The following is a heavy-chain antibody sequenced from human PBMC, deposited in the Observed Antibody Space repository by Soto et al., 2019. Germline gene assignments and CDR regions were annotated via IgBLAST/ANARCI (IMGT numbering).Heavy chain of an antibody. CDR1: GYTFYSHS. Sequence: QAQLVQSGAEVKKPGASVKVSCKASGYTFYSHSISWVRQAPGQGLEWMGRISADNGNTKYAQKFRGRVTMTTDTSTSTVYMELRNLRSDDTAVYYCARCIQQDYYYGMDVWGQETTVTVSS. V-gene: IGHV1-18*01. D-gene: IGHD5-18*01. J-gene: IGHJ6*02. CDR2: ISADNGNT. CDR3: ARCIQQDYYYGMDV.